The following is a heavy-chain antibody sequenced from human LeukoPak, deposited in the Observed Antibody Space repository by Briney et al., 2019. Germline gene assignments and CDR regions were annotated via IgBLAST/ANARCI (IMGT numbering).Heavy chain of an antibody. CDR2: INHSGST. V-gene: IGHV4-34*01. Sequence: SETLSLTCAVYRGSLSGYYWSWIRQPPGKGLEWIGEINHSGSTNYNPSLKSRVTISVDTSKNQFSLKLSSVTAADTAVYYCARERGSSSWYRWFDPWGQGTLVTVSS. CDR3: ARERGSSSWYRWFDP. CDR1: RGSLSGYY. J-gene: IGHJ5*02. D-gene: IGHD6-13*01.